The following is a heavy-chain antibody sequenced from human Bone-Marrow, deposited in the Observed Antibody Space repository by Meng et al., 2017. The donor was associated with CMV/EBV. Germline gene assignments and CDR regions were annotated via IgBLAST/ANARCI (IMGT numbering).Heavy chain of an antibody. CDR1: GAPFSGY. Sequence: QVHLQLWGGGLLKPSETLSLTCGVYGAPFSGYWSWVRQPPGKGLEWIGEITHSGSTNYNVSLKSRVTISIDTSKNQFSLKLSSVTATDTAVYYCAPGFRSWSGSYSSWGQGTLVTVSS. V-gene: IGHV4-34*01. D-gene: IGHD1-26*01. J-gene: IGHJ4*02. CDR3: APGFRSWSGSYSS. CDR2: ITHSGST.